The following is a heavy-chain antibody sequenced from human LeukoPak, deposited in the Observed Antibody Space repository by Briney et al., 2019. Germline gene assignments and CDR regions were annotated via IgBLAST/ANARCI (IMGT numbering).Heavy chain of an antibody. D-gene: IGHD3-22*01. CDR1: GFTLSSNY. Sequence: GGSLRLSCAVSGFTLSSNYMSWVRQAPGKGLEWVSVIYGGGSTYYADSVKGRFTISRDNSKNTLYLQMNSLRAEDTAVYYCARDRRGVSSGYLYYFDYWGQGTLVTVSS. CDR2: IYGGGST. J-gene: IGHJ4*02. CDR3: ARDRRGVSSGYLYYFDY. V-gene: IGHV3-53*01.